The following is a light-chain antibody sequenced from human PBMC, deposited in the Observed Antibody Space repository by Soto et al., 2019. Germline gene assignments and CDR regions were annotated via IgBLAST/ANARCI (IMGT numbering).Light chain of an antibody. V-gene: IGKV3-11*01. CDR1: QSVNIY. CDR3: QERSNWSSVT. Sequence: EIVLKQSPATLSLSPGERATLSCRASQSVNIYLGWYQQRPGQAPRLLIYDASTRATGIPARFSGSGSETEFTLTIRSLEPEDFGVYYCQERSNWSSVTFGGGTKVEIK. CDR2: DAS. J-gene: IGKJ4*01.